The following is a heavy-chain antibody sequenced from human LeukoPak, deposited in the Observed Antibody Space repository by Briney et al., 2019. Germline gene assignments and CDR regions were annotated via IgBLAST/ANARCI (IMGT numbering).Heavy chain of an antibody. Sequence: GESLKISCKGSGYSFTSYWIGWVRQMPGKGLEWMGIIYPGDPDTRYSPSFQGQVTISADKSISTAYLQWSSLRASDTAMYYCARGQYSSGWAFDYWGQGTLVTVSS. D-gene: IGHD6-19*01. J-gene: IGHJ4*02. CDR3: ARGQYSSGWAFDY. CDR1: GYSFTSYW. V-gene: IGHV5-51*01. CDR2: IYPGDPDT.